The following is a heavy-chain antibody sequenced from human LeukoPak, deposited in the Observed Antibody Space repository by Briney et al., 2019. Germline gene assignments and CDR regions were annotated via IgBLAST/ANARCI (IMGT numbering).Heavy chain of an antibody. J-gene: IGHJ2*01. D-gene: IGHD6-13*01. CDR3: ARAEQQLWYFDL. V-gene: IGHV3-11*04. CDR2: ISSSGSTI. CDR1: GFTFSDYY. Sequence: GGSLRLSCAAPGFTFSDYYMSWIRQAPGKGLEWVSYISSSGSTIYYADSVKGRFTISRDNAKNSLYLQMNSLRAEDTAVYYCARAEQQLWYFDLWGRGTLVTVSS.